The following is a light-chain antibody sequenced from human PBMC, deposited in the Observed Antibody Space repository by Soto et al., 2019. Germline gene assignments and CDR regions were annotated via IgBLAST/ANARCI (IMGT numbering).Light chain of an antibody. Sequence: EIVLTQSPATLSLSPGERATLSCSSSHSIGSYLAWYQHKPGQTPRLLIYDASNRATGVPARFSGSGSGTDFTLTISSLEPEDFAVYYCQQRSNWPTFGPGTKVDL. CDR3: QQRSNWPT. J-gene: IGKJ3*01. CDR2: DAS. CDR1: HSIGSY. V-gene: IGKV3-11*01.